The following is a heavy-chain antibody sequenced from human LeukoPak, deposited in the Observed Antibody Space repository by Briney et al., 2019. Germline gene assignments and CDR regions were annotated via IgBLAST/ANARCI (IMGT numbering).Heavy chain of an antibody. CDR1: GGSISSYY. V-gene: IGHV4-59*05. Sequence: SETLSLTCTVSGGSISSYYWSWIRQPPGKGLEWIGSIYYSGSTYYNPSLKSRVTISVDTSKNQFSLKLSSVTAADTAVYYCARQGSHYFDYWGQGTLVTVSS. CDR2: IYYSGST. CDR3: ARQGSHYFDY. J-gene: IGHJ4*02.